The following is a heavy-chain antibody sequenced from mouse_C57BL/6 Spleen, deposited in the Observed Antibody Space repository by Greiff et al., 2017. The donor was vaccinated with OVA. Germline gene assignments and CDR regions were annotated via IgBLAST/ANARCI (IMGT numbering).Heavy chain of an antibody. CDR3: ARSGFKPYYYGSSDWYFDV. V-gene: IGHV1-59*01. CDR2: IDPSDSYT. J-gene: IGHJ1*03. D-gene: IGHD1-1*01. CDR1: GYTFTSYW. Sequence: QVQLQQPGAELVRPGTSVKLSCKASGYTFTSYWMRWVKQRPGQGLEWIGVIDPSDSYTNYNQKFKGKATLTVDTSSSTAYMQLSSLTSEDSAVYYCARSGFKPYYYGSSDWYFDVWGTGTTVTVSS.